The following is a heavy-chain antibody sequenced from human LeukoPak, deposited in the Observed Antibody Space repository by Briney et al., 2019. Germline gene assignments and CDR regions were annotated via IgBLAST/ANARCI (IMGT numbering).Heavy chain of an antibody. CDR3: AKMPYYDSSGYCQIDY. CDR1: GFTFSNYA. Sequence: PGGSLRLSCTASGFTFSNYAMSWVRQAPGKGLEWVSAISGSGGSTYYADSVKGRFTISRDKSKNTLYLQMNSLRAEDTAVYYCAKMPYYDSSGYCQIDYWGQGTLVTVSS. D-gene: IGHD3-22*01. V-gene: IGHV3-23*01. J-gene: IGHJ4*02. CDR2: ISGSGGST.